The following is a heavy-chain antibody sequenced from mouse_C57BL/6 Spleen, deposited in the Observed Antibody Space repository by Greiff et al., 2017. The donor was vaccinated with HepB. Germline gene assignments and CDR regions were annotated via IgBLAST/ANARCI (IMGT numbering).Heavy chain of an antibody. Sequence: VQLQQSGAELARPGASVKLSCKASGYTFTSYGISWVKQRTGQGLEWIGEIYPRSGNTYYNEKFKGKATLTADKSSRTAYMELRSLTSEDSAVYFCARSWYSNSFAYWGQGTLVTVSA. CDR1: GYTFTSYG. J-gene: IGHJ3*01. CDR3: ARSWYSNSFAY. V-gene: IGHV1-81*01. CDR2: IYPRSGNT. D-gene: IGHD2-5*01.